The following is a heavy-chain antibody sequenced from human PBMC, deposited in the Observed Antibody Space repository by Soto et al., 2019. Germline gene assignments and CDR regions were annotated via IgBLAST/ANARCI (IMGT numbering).Heavy chain of an antibody. V-gene: IGHV4-39*01. CDR1: GGSISSSSYY. CDR2: IYYSGST. D-gene: IGHD3-3*01. J-gene: IGHJ6*02. CDR3: ARQGRDDFLEWLAWDYYGMDV. Sequence: PSETLSLTCTVSGGSISSSSYYWGWIRQPPGKGLEWIGSIYYSGSTYYNPSLKSRVTISVDTSKNQFSLKLSSVTAADTAVYYCARQGRDDFLEWLAWDYYGMDVWGQGTTVTVSS.